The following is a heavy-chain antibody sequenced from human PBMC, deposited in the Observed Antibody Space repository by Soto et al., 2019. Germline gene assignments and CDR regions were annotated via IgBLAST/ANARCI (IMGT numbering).Heavy chain of an antibody. J-gene: IGHJ4*02. CDR1: GGSISSYY. CDR3: ARDNGYSYGYNLDH. V-gene: IGHV4-59*01. D-gene: IGHD5-18*01. Sequence: QVQLQESGPGLVKPSETLSLTCTVSGGSISSYYWSWIRQPPGKGLEWIGYIYYSGSTNYNPSLKSRDTISVDTSKNQFSLKLTSVTAADTAVYYCARDNGYSYGYNLDHWGQGTLVTVSS. CDR2: IYYSGST.